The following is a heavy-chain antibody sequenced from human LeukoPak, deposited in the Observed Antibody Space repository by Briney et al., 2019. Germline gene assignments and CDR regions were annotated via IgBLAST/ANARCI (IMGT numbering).Heavy chain of an antibody. Sequence: PGGSLRLSCAASGFTFSTYGLHWVRQAPGKGLQWVAFVRYDGTEKYYADSVKGRFTISKDTSKNTLYLQMNSLTVEDTAVYYCAKDLVRHRWFGESWGQGTLVTVSS. V-gene: IGHV3-30*02. CDR3: AKDLVRHRWFGES. D-gene: IGHD3-10*01. J-gene: IGHJ5*02. CDR2: VRYDGTEK. CDR1: GFTFSTYG.